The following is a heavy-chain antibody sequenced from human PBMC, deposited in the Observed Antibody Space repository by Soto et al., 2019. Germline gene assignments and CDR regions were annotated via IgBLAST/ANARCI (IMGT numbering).Heavy chain of an antibody. Sequence: PGGSLRLSCAASGFTFSSYGMHWVRQAPGKGLEWVAVIWYDGSNKYYADSVKGRFTISRDNSKNTLYLQMNSLRADDTAVYYCARDQGYCTNGVCYHYFDYWGQGTLVTVSS. D-gene: IGHD2-8*01. CDR3: ARDQGYCTNGVCYHYFDY. V-gene: IGHV3-33*01. CDR1: GFTFSSYG. CDR2: IWYDGSNK. J-gene: IGHJ4*02.